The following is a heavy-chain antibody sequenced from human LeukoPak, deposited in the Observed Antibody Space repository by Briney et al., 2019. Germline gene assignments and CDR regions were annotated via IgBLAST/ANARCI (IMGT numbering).Heavy chain of an antibody. CDR3: ARRSYGGNSPHDAFDI. CDR2: IYYSGST. J-gene: IGHJ3*02. CDR1: GGSISSSSYY. V-gene: IGHV4-39*07. Sequence: PSETLSLTCTVSGGSISSSSYYWGWIRQPPGKGLEWIGSIYYSGSTYYNPSLKSRVTISVDTSKNQFSLKLSSVTAADTAVYYCARRSYGGNSPHDAFDIWGQGTMVTVSS. D-gene: IGHD4-23*01.